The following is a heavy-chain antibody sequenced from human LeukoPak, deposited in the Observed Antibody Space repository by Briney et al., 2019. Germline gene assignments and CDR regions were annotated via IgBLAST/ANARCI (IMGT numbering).Heavy chain of an antibody. CDR2: IYYSGST. J-gene: IGHJ4*02. Sequence: ASETLSLTCTVSGYSISSGDYWGWIRQPPGKGLEWIGSIYYSGSTYYNPSLKSRVTISVDTSKNQFSLKLSSVTAADTAVYYCAREVLTGYYKGPFDYWGQGTLVTVSS. CDR3: AREVLTGYYKGPFDY. V-gene: IGHV4-38-2*02. D-gene: IGHD3-9*01. CDR1: GYSISSGDY.